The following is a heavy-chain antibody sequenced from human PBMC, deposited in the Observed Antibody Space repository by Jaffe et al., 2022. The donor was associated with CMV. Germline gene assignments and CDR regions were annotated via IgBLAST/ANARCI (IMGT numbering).Heavy chain of an antibody. V-gene: IGHV3-30*03. Sequence: QVQLVESGGGVVQPGRSLRLSCAASGFTFGSYGMHWVRQAPGKGLEWVAFISYDGSEKSYGDSVRGRFTISRDKSKNTLYLQMNSLRVEDTAVYYCARVLLSYYFDYWGQGTLVTVSS. CDR1: GFTFGSYG. J-gene: IGHJ4*02. CDR3: ARVLLSYYFDY. CDR2: ISYDGSEK. D-gene: IGHD2-15*01.